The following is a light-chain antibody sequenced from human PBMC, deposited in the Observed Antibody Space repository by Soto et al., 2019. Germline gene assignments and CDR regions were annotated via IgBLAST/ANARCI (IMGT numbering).Light chain of an antibody. CDR2: EVS. CDR1: SSDVGSYNL. Sequence: QSALTQPASVSGSPGQSITISCTGTSSDVGSYNLVSWYQQHPGKAPKLMIYEVSKRPSGVSNRFSGSKSGNTASLTISGLQAEAEADYYCCSYAGSSPHVVFGGGTKLTVL. CDR3: CSYAGSSPHVV. V-gene: IGLV2-23*02. J-gene: IGLJ2*01.